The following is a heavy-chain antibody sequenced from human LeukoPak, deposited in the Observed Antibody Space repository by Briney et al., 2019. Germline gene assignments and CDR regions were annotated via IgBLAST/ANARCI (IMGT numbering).Heavy chain of an antibody. Sequence: GGSLRLSCAASGFTFSNYEMNWVRQAPGKGLVWVSRINSDGSSTSYADSVKGRFTISRDNAKNTLYLQMNSLRAEDTAVYYCAREGDGYIDDAFDIWGQGTMVTVSS. V-gene: IGHV3-74*01. CDR3: AREGDGYIDDAFDI. D-gene: IGHD5-24*01. J-gene: IGHJ3*02. CDR2: INSDGSST. CDR1: GFTFSNYE.